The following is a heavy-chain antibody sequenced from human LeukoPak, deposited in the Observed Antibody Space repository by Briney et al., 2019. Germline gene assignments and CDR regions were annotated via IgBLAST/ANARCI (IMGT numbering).Heavy chain of an antibody. CDR1: GFTFSSYA. J-gene: IGHJ4*02. CDR2: VSSSGGST. D-gene: IGHD6-13*01. Sequence: GGSLRLSCAASGFTFSSYAMSRVRQAPGKGLEWVSGVSSSGGSTYYADSVKGRFTISRDNSKNTLYLQMDSLRAEDSALYYCAKDRETGSSAWYYDFWGQGTLVTVSS. V-gene: IGHV3-23*01. CDR3: AKDRETGSSAWYYDF.